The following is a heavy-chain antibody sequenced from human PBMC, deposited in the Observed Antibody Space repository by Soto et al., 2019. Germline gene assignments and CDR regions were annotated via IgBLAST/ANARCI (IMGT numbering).Heavy chain of an antibody. CDR2: IYPGDSDT. V-gene: IGHV5-51*01. D-gene: IGHD6-13*01. CDR1: GYSFTSYW. CDR3: ARRYSSSWYYFDY. J-gene: IGHJ4*02. Sequence: GESLKISCKGSGYSFTSYWIGWVRQMPGKGLEWMGVIYPGDSDTRYSPSFQGQVTISADKSISTAYLQWSSLKASDTAMYYCARRYSSSWYYFDYWGQGTLVTVSS.